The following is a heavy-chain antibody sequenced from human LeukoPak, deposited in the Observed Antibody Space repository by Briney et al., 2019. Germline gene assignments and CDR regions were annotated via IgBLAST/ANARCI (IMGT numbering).Heavy chain of an antibody. CDR1: GFTFSSYE. Sequence: PGGSLRLPCAASGFTFSSYEMNWVRQAPGKGLEWVSYISSSGSTIYYADSVKGRFTISRDNAKNSLYLQMNSLRAEDTAVYYCARAPTPGYCSSTSCPPLGMDVWGKGTTVTVSS. D-gene: IGHD2-2*01. CDR2: ISSSGSTI. J-gene: IGHJ6*04. CDR3: ARAPTPGYCSSTSCPPLGMDV. V-gene: IGHV3-48*03.